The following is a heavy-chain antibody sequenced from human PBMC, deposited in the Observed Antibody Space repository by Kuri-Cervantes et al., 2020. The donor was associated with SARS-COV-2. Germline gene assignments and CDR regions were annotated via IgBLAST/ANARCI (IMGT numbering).Heavy chain of an antibody. CDR3: AKTAAGIVVVPAAIPRAYYFDY. CDR1: GGSISSGGYY. Sequence: ETLSLTCTVSGGSISSGGYYWSWIRQAPGKGLEWVSAISGSGGSTYYADSVKGRFTISRDNSKNTLYLQMNSLRAEDTAVYYCAKTAAGIVVVPAAIPRAYYFDYWGQGTLVTVSS. D-gene: IGHD2-2*02. V-gene: IGHV3-23*01. CDR2: ISGSGGST. J-gene: IGHJ4*02.